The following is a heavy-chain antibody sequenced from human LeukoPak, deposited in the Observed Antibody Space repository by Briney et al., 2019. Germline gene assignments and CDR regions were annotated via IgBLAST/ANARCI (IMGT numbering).Heavy chain of an antibody. V-gene: IGHV3-66*01. CDR1: GFTVSSKY. J-gene: IGHJ4*02. CDR2: IYSGGST. Sequence: GGSLRLSCAASGFTVSSKYMSWVRQAPGKGLEWVSVIYSGGSTYYADSVKGRFTISRDNSKNTLYLQMNSLRAEDTAVYYCARDRANPGGFDYWGQGTLVTVSS. CDR3: ARDRANPGGFDY. D-gene: IGHD3-10*01.